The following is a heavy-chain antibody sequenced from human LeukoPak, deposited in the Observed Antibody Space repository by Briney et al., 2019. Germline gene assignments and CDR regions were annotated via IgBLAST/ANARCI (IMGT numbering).Heavy chain of an antibody. CDR1: GFTFNSYA. Sequence: QSGGSLRLSCAASGFTFNSYAMSWVRQAPGKGLEWVSAISGSGGSTYYADSVKGRFTISRDNSKNTLYLQMNSLRAEDTAVYYCANTKAKRGLGDAFDIWGQGTMVTVSS. J-gene: IGHJ3*02. D-gene: IGHD6-19*01. V-gene: IGHV3-23*01. CDR2: ISGSGGST. CDR3: ANTKAKRGLGDAFDI.